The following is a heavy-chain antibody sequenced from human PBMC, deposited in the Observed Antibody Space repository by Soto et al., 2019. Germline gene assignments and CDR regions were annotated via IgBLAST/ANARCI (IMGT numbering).Heavy chain of an antibody. CDR2: INWDNNE. V-gene: IGHV2-70*01. Sequence: SGPTLVNPTQTLTLTCTFSGFSLSTLGTCVTWIRQSPGKALEWLALINWDNNEYYTTSLKTRLTISRDTSKNQVVLTMTNVDPVDTATYYCARIPHYSDSYYMDYWGQGTLVTVSS. CDR1: GFSLSTLGTC. D-gene: IGHD2-21*01. CDR3: ARIPHYSDSYYMDY. J-gene: IGHJ4*02.